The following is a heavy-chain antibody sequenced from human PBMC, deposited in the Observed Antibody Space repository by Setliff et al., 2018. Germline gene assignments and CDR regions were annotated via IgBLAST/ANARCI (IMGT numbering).Heavy chain of an antibody. Sequence: PSETLSLTCSVSGYSIITGYYWAWIRRLPGRGLEWIGSLHRVGTFFYNPSLVSRATLSLDTSRNQFSLYLTSVTAADTAVYYCARGNSGGDYWGQGTLVTVSS. V-gene: IGHV4-38-2*02. CDR1: GYSIITGYY. CDR2: LHRVGTF. J-gene: IGHJ4*02. CDR3: ARGNSGGDY. D-gene: IGHD6-25*01.